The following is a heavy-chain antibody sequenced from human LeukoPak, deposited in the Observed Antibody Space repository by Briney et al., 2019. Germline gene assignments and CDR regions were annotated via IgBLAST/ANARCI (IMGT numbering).Heavy chain of an antibody. D-gene: IGHD4/OR15-4a*01. CDR1: GFTFSNYG. CDR3: ARRAGAYSHPYDY. V-gene: IGHV3-30*03. CDR2: ISYEGSTT. J-gene: IGHJ4*02. Sequence: GGSLRLSCEASGFTFSNYGMHWVRQAPGKGLEWVAVISYEGSTTHYADSVKGRFTISRDNSKNTLYLQMDSLRAEDTAVYYCARRAGAYSHPYDYWGQGTLVTVSS.